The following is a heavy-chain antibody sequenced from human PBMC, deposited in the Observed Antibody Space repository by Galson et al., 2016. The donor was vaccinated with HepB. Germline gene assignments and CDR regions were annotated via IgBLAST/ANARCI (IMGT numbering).Heavy chain of an antibody. J-gene: IGHJ5*02. D-gene: IGHD3-3*01. CDR3: AKNPDDFRSGYKGAFWFDT. Sequence: SLRLSCAASGFTFSNYAMSWVRQAPGKGLEWVSAISGSGGSTYYADSVKGRFTISRDNSKNTLYLQMNTLRAEGTAIYYCAKNPDDFRSGYKGAFWFDTWGQGTLVTVSS. CDR1: GFTFSNYA. CDR2: ISGSGGST. V-gene: IGHV3-23*01.